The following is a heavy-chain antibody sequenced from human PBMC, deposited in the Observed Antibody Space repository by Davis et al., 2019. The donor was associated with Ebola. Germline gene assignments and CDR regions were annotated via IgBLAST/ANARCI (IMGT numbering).Heavy chain of an antibody. Sequence: ASVKVSCKAFGYTFIYYYINWVRQTPGQGLEWMGRINPKSGATTYAQRFQGRVTMTRDMPSGTAYMDLGSLKSDDTAVYYCARGPAANAPLDYWGQGTLVTVSS. V-gene: IGHV1-2*02. CDR1: GYTFIYYY. CDR3: ARGPAANAPLDY. CDR2: INPKSGAT. D-gene: IGHD2-2*01. J-gene: IGHJ4*02.